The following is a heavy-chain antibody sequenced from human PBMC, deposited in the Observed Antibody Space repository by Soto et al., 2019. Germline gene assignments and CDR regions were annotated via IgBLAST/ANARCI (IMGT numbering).Heavy chain of an antibody. J-gene: IGHJ4*02. CDR1: GLTFSSYC. CDR2: ISYDGSNK. V-gene: IGHV3-30*18. D-gene: IGHD3-22*01. Sequence: GGSLRLCCAASGLTFSSYCMHWVRQAPGKGLEWVAVISYDGSNKYYADSVKGRFPISRDNSKNTLYLQMNSLRAEDTAVYYCAKDENDSSGYYYVGFSSGLTNWGQGTLVTVSS. CDR3: AKDENDSSGYYYVGFSSGLTN.